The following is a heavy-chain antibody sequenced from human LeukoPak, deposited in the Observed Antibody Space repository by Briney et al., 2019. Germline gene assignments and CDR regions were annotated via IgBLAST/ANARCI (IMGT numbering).Heavy chain of an antibody. J-gene: IGHJ4*02. Sequence: GASVTVSSTASGYTFTTYGISWVRQAPGQGLEWVGWISTYSGKTNYAQKVQGRVAMTTDTSTSTAYMELRSLRSDDTAVYYCARLKGGYWGQGTLVTVSS. CDR3: ARLKGGY. CDR2: ISTYSGKT. V-gene: IGHV1-18*04. CDR1: GYTFTTYG.